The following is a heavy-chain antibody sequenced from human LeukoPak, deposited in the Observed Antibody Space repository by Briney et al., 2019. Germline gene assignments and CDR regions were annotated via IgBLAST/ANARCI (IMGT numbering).Heavy chain of an antibody. CDR2: INSDGSST. J-gene: IGHJ6*02. CDR3: ARDGGGFCGGDCSYYYYYYGMDV. CDR1: GFTFSSYW. D-gene: IGHD2-21*02. Sequence: GGSLRLSCAASGFTFSSYWMHWVRQAPGKGLVWVSRINSDGSSTSYADSVKGRFTISRDNPKNTLYLQMNSLRAEDTAVYYCARDGGGFCGGDCSYYYYYYGMDVWGQGTTVTVSS. V-gene: IGHV3-74*01.